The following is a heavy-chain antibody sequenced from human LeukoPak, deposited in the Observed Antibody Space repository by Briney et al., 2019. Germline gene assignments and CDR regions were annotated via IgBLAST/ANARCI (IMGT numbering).Heavy chain of an antibody. CDR1: GFTFSSYW. D-gene: IGHD2/OR15-2a*01. J-gene: IGHJ3*02. CDR3: AREKYRRNAFDI. Sequence: GGSLRLSCAASGFTFSSYWMHWVRQAPGKGLVWVSRINTDGSSTSYADSVKGRFTISRDNAKNTLYLQMNSLRAEDTAVYYCAREKYRRNAFDIWGRGTMVTVSS. CDR2: INTDGSST. V-gene: IGHV3-74*01.